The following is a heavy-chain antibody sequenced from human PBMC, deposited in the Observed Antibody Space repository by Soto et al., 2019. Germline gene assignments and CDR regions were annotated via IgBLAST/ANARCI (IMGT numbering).Heavy chain of an antibody. Sequence: GGSLRLSCEASGFTFSSYAMNWVRQAPGKGLEWVSGISAIGGNTYYADSVKGRFTISRDNSKNTLYLQMNSLRAEDTAVYYCAKDVKYVDYWGQGTLVTVSS. CDR2: ISAIGGNT. J-gene: IGHJ4*02. CDR1: GFTFSSYA. V-gene: IGHV3-23*01. CDR3: AKDVKYVDY.